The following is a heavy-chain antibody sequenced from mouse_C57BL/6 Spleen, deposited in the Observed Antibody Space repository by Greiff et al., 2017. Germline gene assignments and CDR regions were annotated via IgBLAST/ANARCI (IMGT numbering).Heavy chain of an antibody. CDR1: GYTFTRYW. CDR2: IDPSDSET. V-gene: IGHV1-52*01. J-gene: IGHJ4*01. Sequence: QVQLQQPGAELVRPGSSVKLSCKASGYTFTRYWMHWVKQRPIQGLEWIGNIDPSDSETHYNQKFKDKATLTVDKSSSTAYMQLSSLTAEDSAVYYGARNYYDYDGGYAMDYWGQGTSVTVSS. D-gene: IGHD2-4*01. CDR3: ARNYYDYDGGYAMDY.